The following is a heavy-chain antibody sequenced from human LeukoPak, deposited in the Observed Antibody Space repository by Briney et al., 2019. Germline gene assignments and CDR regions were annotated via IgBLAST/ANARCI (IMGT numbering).Heavy chain of an antibody. Sequence: PGGSLRLSCAASGFTFSTYSMNWVRQAPGEGLEWVSSISSSSSYIYYAGSLKGRFTISRDNAKNSLYLQMNSLRAEDAAVYYCARIQLNSYYYYMDVWGKGTTVTVSS. D-gene: IGHD2-2*01. J-gene: IGHJ6*03. CDR2: ISSSSSYI. V-gene: IGHV3-21*01. CDR1: GFTFSTYS. CDR3: ARIQLNSYYYYMDV.